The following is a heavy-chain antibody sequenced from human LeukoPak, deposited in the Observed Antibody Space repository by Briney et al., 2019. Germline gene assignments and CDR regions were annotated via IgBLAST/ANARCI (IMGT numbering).Heavy chain of an antibody. Sequence: GGSLRLSCAASGFTFSSYAMHWVRQAPGKGLEWVAVISYDGGNKYYADSVKGRFTISRDNSKNTLYLQMNSLRAEDTAVYYCARVRLPKPYYFDYWGQGTLVTVSS. CDR2: ISYDGGNK. J-gene: IGHJ4*02. CDR3: ARVRLPKPYYFDY. V-gene: IGHV3-30*04. D-gene: IGHD3-10*01. CDR1: GFTFSSYA.